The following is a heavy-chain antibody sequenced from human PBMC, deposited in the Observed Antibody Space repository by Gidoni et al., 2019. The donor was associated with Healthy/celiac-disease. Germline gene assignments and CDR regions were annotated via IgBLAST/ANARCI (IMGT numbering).Heavy chain of an antibody. V-gene: IGHV4-34*01. Sequence: QVQLQQGGAGRLKPSETLSLTCAVYGGSFSGYYWSWIRQPPGKGLEWIGEINHSGSTNYNPSLKSRVTISVDTSKNQFSLKLSSVTAADTAVYYCARGTNGRAVTTARYFDYWGQGTLVTVSS. CDR2: INHSGST. CDR3: ARGTNGRAVTTARYFDY. CDR1: GGSFSGYY. J-gene: IGHJ4*02. D-gene: IGHD4-17*01.